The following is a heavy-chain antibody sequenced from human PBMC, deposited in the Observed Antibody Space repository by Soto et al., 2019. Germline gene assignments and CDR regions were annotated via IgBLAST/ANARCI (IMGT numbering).Heavy chain of an antibody. J-gene: IGHJ6*02. Sequence: QVQLVQSGAEEKKPGASVKVSCKASGYTFTSYAMHWVRQAPGQRLEWMGWINAGNGNTKYSQKFQGRVTITRDTSTSIXYMELSSLRSEDTAVYYCARGGYSYGYYYYYGMDVWGQGTTVTVSS. CDR3: ARGGYSYGYYYYYGMDV. CDR2: INAGNGNT. CDR1: GYTFTSYA. D-gene: IGHD5-18*01. V-gene: IGHV1-3*05.